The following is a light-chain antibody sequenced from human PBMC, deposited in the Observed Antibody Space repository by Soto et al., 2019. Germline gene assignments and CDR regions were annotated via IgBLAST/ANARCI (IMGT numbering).Light chain of an antibody. Sequence: DIVMTQSPDSLAVSLGERATINCKSSQSILFSSNNKNYLTWYQQKPGQPPKPLIYWGSTRESGVPDRFSGSGSGTDFTLTISSLQAEDVAVYYCQQYYSTPVTFGGGTKVEIK. V-gene: IGKV4-1*01. CDR2: WGS. CDR1: QSILFSSNNKNY. CDR3: QQYYSTPVT. J-gene: IGKJ4*01.